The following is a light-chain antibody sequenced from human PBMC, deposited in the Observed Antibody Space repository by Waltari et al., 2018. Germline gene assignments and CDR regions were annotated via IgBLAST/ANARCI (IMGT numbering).Light chain of an antibody. CDR1: QDIGDS. J-gene: IGKJ1*01. CDR2: GAS. CDR3: HHYSTTPPT. Sequence: DIQLTQSPSSLSASVGDRVTITCRANQDIGDSLAWYQHKAGRAPEFLVYGASKLKSGVPSRFSGSGSGTVYSLSITSLQPEDFVTYYCHHYSTTPPTIGQGTKVEI. V-gene: IGKV1-NL1*01.